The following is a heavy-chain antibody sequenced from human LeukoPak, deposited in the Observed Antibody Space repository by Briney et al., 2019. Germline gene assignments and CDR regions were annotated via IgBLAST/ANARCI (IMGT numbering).Heavy chain of an antibody. J-gene: IGHJ6*02. D-gene: IGHD2-2*02. CDR1: GGTFSSYA. V-gene: IGHV1-69*13. CDR3: ARAYCSSTSCYKPYYYYYGMDV. CDR2: IIPIFGTA. Sequence: SVKVSCKASGGTFSSYAISWVRQAPGQGLEWMGGIIPIFGTANYAQKFQGRVTITADESTSTAYMELSSLRSEDTAVYYCARAYCSSTSCYKPYYYYYGMDVWGQGITVTVSS.